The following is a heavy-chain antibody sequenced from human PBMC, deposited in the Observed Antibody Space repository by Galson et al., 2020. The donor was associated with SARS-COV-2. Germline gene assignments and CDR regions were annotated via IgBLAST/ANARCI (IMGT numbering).Heavy chain of an antibody. D-gene: IGHD2-2*02. J-gene: IGHJ3*01. CDR3: ASYHYCSSTRCYTRWGALDF. V-gene: IGHV4-39*07. CDR2: IYYSGST. Sequence: SQTLSLTCTVSGGSISSSSFYWGWIRQPPGKGLEWIGSIYYSGSTYYNPSLKSRVTISVDTSKNQFSLKLSSVTAADTAVYYCASYHYCSSTRCYTRWGALDFWGQGTMVTVAS. CDR1: GGSISSSSFY.